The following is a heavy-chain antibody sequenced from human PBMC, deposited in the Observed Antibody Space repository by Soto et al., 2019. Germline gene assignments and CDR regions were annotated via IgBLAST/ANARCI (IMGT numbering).Heavy chain of an antibody. CDR1: GDTFRSYA. Sequence: QIQLVQSGAELKKTGSSVKVSCRASGDTFRSYAVNRVRHAPGRGLERMGRIITVLGTTDYAQNFKGRVTITAEKSTKTVYMELSSLRSEDTAVYFCARRRYCGYDCYHKHYNGMDVWGPGTTVTVAS. V-gene: IGHV1-69*08. CDR2: IITVLGTT. D-gene: IGHD2-21*01. CDR3: ARRRYCGYDCYHKHYNGMDV. J-gene: IGHJ6*02.